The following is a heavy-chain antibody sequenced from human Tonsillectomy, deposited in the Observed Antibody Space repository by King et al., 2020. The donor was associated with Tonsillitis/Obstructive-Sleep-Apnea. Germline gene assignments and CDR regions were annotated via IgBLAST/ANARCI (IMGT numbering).Heavy chain of an antibody. D-gene: IGHD1/OR15-1a*01. V-gene: IGHV4-39*01. J-gene: IGHJ4*02. CDR3: ARGYNWNKGYPYY. CDR2: IYYSEST. Sequence: QLQESGPGLVKPSETLSLTCTVSGGSISSSSYYWGWIRQPPGKGLEWIGSIYYSESTYYHPSLKSRDTISVDTTKNQFSLKLSSVTAADTAVYYCARGYNWNKGYPYYWGQGTLVTVSS. CDR1: GGSISSSSYY.